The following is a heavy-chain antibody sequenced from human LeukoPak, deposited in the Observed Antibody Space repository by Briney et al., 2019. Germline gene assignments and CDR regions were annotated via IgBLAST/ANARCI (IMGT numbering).Heavy chain of an antibody. CDR1: GFTFSSYA. D-gene: IGHD6-13*01. V-gene: IGHV3-23*01. CDR2: ISGSGGST. Sequence: GGSLRLSCAASGFTFSSYAMSWVRQAPGKGLEWVSAISGSGGSTYYADSVKGRFTISRDNSKNTLYLQMNSLRAEDTAVYYCARDGDSSSYLNWDYWGQGTLVTVSS. J-gene: IGHJ4*02. CDR3: ARDGDSSSYLNWDY.